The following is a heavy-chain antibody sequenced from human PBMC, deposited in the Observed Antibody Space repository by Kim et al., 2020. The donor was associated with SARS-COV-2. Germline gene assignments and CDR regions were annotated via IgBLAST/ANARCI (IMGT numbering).Heavy chain of an antibody. D-gene: IGHD3-22*01. Sequence: SETLSLTCAVYGGSFSGYYWSWIRQPPGKGLEWIGEINHSGSTNYNPSLKSRVTISVDTSKNQFSLKLSSVTAADTAVYYCARGALAAAYYDSSGYYY. CDR2: INHSGST. J-gene: IGHJ6*01. CDR1: GGSFSGYY. V-gene: IGHV4-34*01. CDR3: ARGALAAAYYDSSGYYY.